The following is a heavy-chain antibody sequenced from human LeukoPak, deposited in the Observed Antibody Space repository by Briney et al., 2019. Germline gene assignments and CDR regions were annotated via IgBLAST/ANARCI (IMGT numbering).Heavy chain of an antibody. CDR3: ARVGAVAGTIFGY. Sequence: GGSLRLSCAASGFTFSSYAMSWVRQAPGKGLVWVSRINSDGSSTSYADSVKGRFTISRDNAKNTLYLQMNSLRAEDTAVYYCARVGAVAGTIFGYWGQGTLVTVSS. J-gene: IGHJ4*02. D-gene: IGHD6-19*01. V-gene: IGHV3-74*01. CDR2: INSDGSST. CDR1: GFTFSSYA.